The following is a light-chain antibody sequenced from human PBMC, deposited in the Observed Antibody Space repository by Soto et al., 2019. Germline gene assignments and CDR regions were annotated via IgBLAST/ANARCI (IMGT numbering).Light chain of an antibody. CDR3: QQYDDWPT. Sequence: EIVLTQSPGTLSLSPGERATLSCRASQSVSSSYLAWYQQKPGQATRLLIYGASTRATGIPARFRGSGSGTEFTLTIRSLQSEDFAVDYCQQYDDWPTFGQGTQVEIK. V-gene: IGKV3-15*01. CDR1: QSVSSSY. J-gene: IGKJ1*01. CDR2: GAS.